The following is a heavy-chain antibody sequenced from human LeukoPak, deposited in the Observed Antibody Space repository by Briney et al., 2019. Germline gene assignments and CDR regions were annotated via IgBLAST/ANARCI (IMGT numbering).Heavy chain of an antibody. D-gene: IGHD2-2*01. J-gene: IGHJ4*02. CDR3: APQLYLTAFFDY. CDR2: INPNSGGT. V-gene: IGHV1-2*02. CDR1: GYTFTGYY. Sequence: GSVKVSCKASGYTFTGYYMHWVRQAPGQGLEWMGWINPNSGGTNYAQKFQGRVTMTRDTSISTAYMELSRLRSDDTAVYYCAPQLYLTAFFDYWGQGTLVTVSS.